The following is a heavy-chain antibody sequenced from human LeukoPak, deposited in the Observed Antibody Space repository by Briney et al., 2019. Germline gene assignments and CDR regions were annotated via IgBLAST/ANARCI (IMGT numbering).Heavy chain of an antibody. V-gene: IGHV4-34*01. CDR2: IHHSGST. J-gene: IGHJ3*01. CDR1: GGSFNDYY. CDR3: ASHKYPVQAFDV. D-gene: IGHD2-2*02. Sequence: SETLSLTCAVYGGSFNDYYWSWIRQSPGTGLEWIGEIHHSGSTNYNSSLESRVTMSIDTSSNQFSLKLTSVTAADTAVYYCASHKYPVQAFDVWGQGTMVTVSS.